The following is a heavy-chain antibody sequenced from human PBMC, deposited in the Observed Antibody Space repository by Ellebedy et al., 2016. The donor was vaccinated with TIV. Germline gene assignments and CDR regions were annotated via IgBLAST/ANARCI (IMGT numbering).Heavy chain of an antibody. CDR2: INHSGST. D-gene: IGHD3-3*01. J-gene: IGHJ6*03. V-gene: IGHV4-34*01. Sequence: SETLSLTXAAYGGSFSGYYWSWIRQPPGKGLEWIGEINHSGSTNYNPSLKSRVTISVDTSKNQFSLKLSSVTAADTAVYYCASTYYDFWSGYFSSMDYYYYMDVWGKGTTVTVSS. CDR3: ASTYYDFWSGYFSSMDYYYYMDV. CDR1: GGSFSGYY.